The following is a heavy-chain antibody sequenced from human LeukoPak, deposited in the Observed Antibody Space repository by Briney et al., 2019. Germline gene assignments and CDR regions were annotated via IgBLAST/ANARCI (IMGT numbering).Heavy chain of an antibody. CDR3: ARVSSGSFYDAFDI. J-gene: IGHJ3*02. CDR1: GFTFSNYW. V-gene: IGHV3-7*01. CDR2: IKQDESEK. D-gene: IGHD2/OR15-2a*01. Sequence: PGGSLRLSCVFSGFTFSNYWMSWVRQAPGKGLEWVANIKQDESEKHYVDSVKGRFTISRDNAKNSLYLQMNSLRAEDTAVYYCARVSSGSFYDAFDIWGQGTMVTVSS.